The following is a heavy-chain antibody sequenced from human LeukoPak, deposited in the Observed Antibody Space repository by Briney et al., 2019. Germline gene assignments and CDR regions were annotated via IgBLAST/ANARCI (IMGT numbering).Heavy chain of an antibody. CDR3: ARVPEATYYDILTGYCKRPGDAFDI. CDR1: GGSFSGYY. CDR2: INHSGST. J-gene: IGHJ3*02. D-gene: IGHD3-9*01. V-gene: IGHV4-34*01. Sequence: SETLSLTCAVYGGSFSGYYWSWIRQPPGKGLEWIGEINHSGSTNYNPSLKSRVTISVDTSKNQFSLKLSSVTAADTAVYYCARVPEATYYDILTGYCKRPGDAFDIWGQGTMVTVSS.